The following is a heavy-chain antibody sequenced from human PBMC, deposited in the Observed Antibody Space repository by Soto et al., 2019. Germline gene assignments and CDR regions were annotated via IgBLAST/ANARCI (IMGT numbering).Heavy chain of an antibody. J-gene: IGHJ6*02. D-gene: IGHD3-10*01. CDR2: ISGGGDTT. CDR1: GFTFKNYA. Sequence: PGGSLRLSCAASGFTFKNYAMSWVRQAAGKGLEWVSSISGGGDTTYYADSVKGRFTMSRDNSKSTVYLQMNSLRVEDTAVYYCAKRKGLGPYVIYGTDVWGQGTTVTVSS. CDR3: AKRKGLGPYVIYGTDV. V-gene: IGHV3-23*01.